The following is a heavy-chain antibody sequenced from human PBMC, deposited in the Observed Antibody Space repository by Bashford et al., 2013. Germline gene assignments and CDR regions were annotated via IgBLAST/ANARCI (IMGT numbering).Heavy chain of an antibody. Sequence: SGPTLVKPTQTLTLTCTFSGFSLSTSGMCVSWIRQPPGKALEWLALIDWDDDKYYSTSLKTRLTISKDTSKNQVVLTMTNMDPVDTATYYCARTLLDYXDYSLGELSEXLHYYYMDVWGTKGTTGHRLL. CDR3: ARTLLDYXDYSLGELSEXLHYYYMDV. J-gene: IGHJ6*03. CDR1: GFSLSTSGMC. D-gene: IGHD3-16*02. CDR2: IDWDDDK. V-gene: IGHV2-70*01.